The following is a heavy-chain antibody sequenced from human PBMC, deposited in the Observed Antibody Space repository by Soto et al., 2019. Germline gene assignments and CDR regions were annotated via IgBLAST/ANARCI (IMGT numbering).Heavy chain of an antibody. CDR3: AKAVGATRKHYYHYGMDV. J-gene: IGHJ6*02. CDR2: ISGSGGST. Sequence: GGSLRLSCAASGFTFSSYAMSWVRQAPGKGLEWVSAISGSGGSTYYADSVKGRFTISRDNSKNTLYLQMNSLRAEDTAVYYCAKAVGATRKHYYHYGMDVWGQGTTVTVSS. CDR1: GFTFSSYA. D-gene: IGHD1-26*01. V-gene: IGHV3-23*01.